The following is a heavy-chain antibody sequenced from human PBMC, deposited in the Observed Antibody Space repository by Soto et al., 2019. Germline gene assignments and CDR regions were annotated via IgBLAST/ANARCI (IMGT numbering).Heavy chain of an antibody. CDR3: ARQRAINWFYP. CDR1: GGSISSSSYY. J-gene: IGHJ5*02. V-gene: IGHV4-39*01. Sequence: QLQLQESGPGLVKTSESLSLTCTVSGGSISSSSYYWGWIRQPTGKGLEWIGSIYYGGSTYYNQSLKWQGPVSVDTSKNQFSLKLSSVTAAHPAVYYCARQRAINWFYPWGQGTLVTVSS. CDR2: IYYGGST.